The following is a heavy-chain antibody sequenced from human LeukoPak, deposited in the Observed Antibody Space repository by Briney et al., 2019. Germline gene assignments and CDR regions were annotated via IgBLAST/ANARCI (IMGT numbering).Heavy chain of an antibody. CDR3: ARDYYDSSGYYFGAFDI. J-gene: IGHJ3*02. Sequence: SETLSLTCTVSGGSISSGGYYWSWIRQPPGKGLEWIGYIYHSGSTYYNPSLKSRVTISVDTSKNQFSLKLSSVTAADTAVYYCARDYYDSSGYYFGAFDIWGQGTMVTVSS. D-gene: IGHD3-22*01. CDR1: GGSISSGGYY. V-gene: IGHV4-30-2*01. CDR2: IYHSGST.